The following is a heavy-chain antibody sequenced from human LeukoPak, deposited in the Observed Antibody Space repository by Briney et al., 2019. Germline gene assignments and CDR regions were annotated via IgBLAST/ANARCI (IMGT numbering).Heavy chain of an antibody. D-gene: IGHD3-10*01. CDR1: GFTFSSYS. CDR3: ARDGDGSGSYFDENVFEDWFDP. J-gene: IGHJ5*02. CDR2: ISSSSSYI. V-gene: IGHV3-21*01. Sequence: GGSLRLSCAASGFTFSSYSMNWVRQAPGKGLEWVSSISSSSSYIYYADSVKGRFTISRDNAKNSLYLQMNSLRAEDTAVYYCARDGDGSGSYFDENVFEDWFDPWGPGTLVTVSS.